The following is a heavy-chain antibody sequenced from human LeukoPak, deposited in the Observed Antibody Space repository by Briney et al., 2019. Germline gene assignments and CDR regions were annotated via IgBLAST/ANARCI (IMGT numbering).Heavy chain of an antibody. CDR3: ATHSAVGSSLRSGYVDY. V-gene: IGHV1-2*02. D-gene: IGHD6-6*01. CDR2: INPNSGGT. CDR1: GYTFTGYY. J-gene: IGHJ4*02. Sequence: GASVKVSCKASGYTFTGYYMHWVRQAPGQGLEWMGWINPNSGGTNYAQKFQGRVTMTRDTSISTAYMELSRLRFDDAAVYYCATHSAVGSSLRSGYVDYWGQGTLVTVSS.